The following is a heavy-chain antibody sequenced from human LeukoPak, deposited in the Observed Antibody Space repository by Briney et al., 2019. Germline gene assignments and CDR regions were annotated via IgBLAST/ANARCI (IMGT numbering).Heavy chain of an antibody. Sequence: SQTLSLTCAVSGGSISSGGYSWSWIRQPPGKGLEWIGYIYHSGSTYYNPSLKSRATISVDRSKNQFSLKLSSVTAADTAVYYCARVDILAGYYSVFDYWGQGTLVTVSS. J-gene: IGHJ4*02. CDR1: GGSISSGGYS. CDR2: IYHSGST. CDR3: ARVDILAGYYSVFDY. V-gene: IGHV4-30-2*01. D-gene: IGHD3-9*01.